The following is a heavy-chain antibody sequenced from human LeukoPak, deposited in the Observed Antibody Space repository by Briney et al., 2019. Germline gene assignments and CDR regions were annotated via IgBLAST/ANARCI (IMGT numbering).Heavy chain of an antibody. CDR3: ARDPQYTFGYPTYDY. CDR1: GYTFTDYH. V-gene: IGHV1-2*02. Sequence: ASVRVSCKASGYTFTDYHLHWVRQAPGQGLEWMGDINLRNGQFKFAEKFQGRATMTRDPSISTLYMDLRGLTPDDTAMYYCARDPQYTFGYPTYDYRGQGTLVTVSS. CDR2: INLRNGQF. J-gene: IGHJ4*02. D-gene: IGHD2-2*03.